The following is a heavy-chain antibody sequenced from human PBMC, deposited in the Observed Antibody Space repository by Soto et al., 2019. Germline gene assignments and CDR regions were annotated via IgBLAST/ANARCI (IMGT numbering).Heavy chain of an antibody. CDR3: AREVSVSRAPDYFDY. V-gene: IGHV1-69*13. D-gene: IGHD3-10*01. CDR2: IIPIFGTA. J-gene: IGHJ4*02. CDR1: GGTFSSYA. Sequence: SVKVSCEASGGTFSSYAISWVRQAPGQGLEWMGGIIPIFGTANYAQKFQGRVTITADESTSTAYMELSSLRSEDTAVYYCAREVSVSRAPDYFDYWGQGTLVTVSS.